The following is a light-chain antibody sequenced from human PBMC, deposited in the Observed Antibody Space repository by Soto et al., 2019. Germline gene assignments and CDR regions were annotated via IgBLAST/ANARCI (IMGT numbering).Light chain of an antibody. CDR2: EGT. CDR1: SSDVGSYSI. V-gene: IGLV2-23*01. Sequence: QSVLTQPASVSGSPGQSITISCTGTSSDVGSYSIVSWYQQHPGKAPKVMIYEGTKRPSGVSIRFSGSKSGNTASLTISGLQAEDEADYYCSSYAGSRTVVFGGGTQLTVL. CDR3: SSYAGSRTVV. J-gene: IGLJ2*01.